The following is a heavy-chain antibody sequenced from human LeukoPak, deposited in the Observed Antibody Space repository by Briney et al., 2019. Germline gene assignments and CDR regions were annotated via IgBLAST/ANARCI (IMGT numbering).Heavy chain of an antibody. D-gene: IGHD3-22*01. Sequence: GGTLRLSCVASGFTFSDYYMHWIRQAPGQGLEWVSYISPTSNTIYYAGSVKGRFTIPRDNAKNSLYLQMNSLRAEDTAVYYCARARRYYDSTGYSRFGYWGQGTLVTVAS. CDR2: ISPTSNTI. J-gene: IGHJ4*02. V-gene: IGHV3-11*01. CDR3: ARARRYYDSTGYSRFGY. CDR1: GFTFSDYY.